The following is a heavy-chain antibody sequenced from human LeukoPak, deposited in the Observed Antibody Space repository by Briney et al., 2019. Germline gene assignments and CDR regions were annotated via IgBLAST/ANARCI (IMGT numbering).Heavy chain of an antibody. V-gene: IGHV3-23*01. CDR1: GFTFSSYA. D-gene: IGHD2-21*02. CDR2: ISGSGGST. J-gene: IGHJ4*02. CDR3: AKGVYCGGDCYWFDY. Sequence: GASLRLSCAASGFTFSSYAMSWVRQAPGKGLEWVSAISGSGGSTYYADSAKGRFTISRDNSKNTLYLQMNSLRAEDTAVYYCAKGVYCGGDCYWFDYWGQGTLVTVSS.